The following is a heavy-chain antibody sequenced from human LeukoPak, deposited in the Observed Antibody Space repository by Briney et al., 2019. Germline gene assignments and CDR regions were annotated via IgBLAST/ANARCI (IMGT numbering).Heavy chain of an antibody. D-gene: IGHD3-16*02. V-gene: IGHV3-30*02. J-gene: IGHJ4*02. CDR2: IRYDGSNK. CDR1: GFTFSSYG. CDR3: ARDDYYDYVWGSYRSFDY. Sequence: GGSLRLSCAASGFTFSSYGMHWVRQAPGKGLEWVAFIRYDGSNKYYADSVKGRFTISRDNAKNSLYLQMNSLRAEDTAVYYCARDDYYDYVWGSYRSFDYWGQGTLVTVSS.